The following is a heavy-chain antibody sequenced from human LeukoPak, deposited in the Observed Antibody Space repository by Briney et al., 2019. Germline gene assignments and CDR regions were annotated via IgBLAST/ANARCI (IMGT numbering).Heavy chain of an antibody. J-gene: IGHJ2*01. Sequence: PGGSLRLSCAASGFTFSSYAMSWVRQAPGKGLEWVSAISGSGGSTYYADSVKGRFTISRDNSKNTLYLQMNSLRAEDTAVYYCARVGSSWPNWYFDLWGRGTLVTVSS. V-gene: IGHV3-23*01. CDR3: ARVGSSWPNWYFDL. D-gene: IGHD6-13*01. CDR2: ISGSGGST. CDR1: GFTFSSYA.